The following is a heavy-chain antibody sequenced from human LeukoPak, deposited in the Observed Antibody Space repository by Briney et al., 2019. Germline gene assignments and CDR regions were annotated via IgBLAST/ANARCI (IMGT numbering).Heavy chain of an antibody. CDR2: IIPIFGTA. Sequence: SVKVFCKASGGTFSSYAISWVRQAPGQGLEWMGGIIPIFGTANYAQKFQGRVTITADKSTSTAYMELSSLRSEDTAVYYCARAAAGTGYYFDYWGQGILVTVSS. D-gene: IGHD6-13*01. J-gene: IGHJ4*02. CDR3: ARAAAGTGYYFDY. CDR1: GGTFSSYA. V-gene: IGHV1-69*06.